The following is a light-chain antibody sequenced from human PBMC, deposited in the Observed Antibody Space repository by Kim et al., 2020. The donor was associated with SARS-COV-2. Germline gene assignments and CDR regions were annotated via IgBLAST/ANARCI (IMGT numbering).Light chain of an antibody. Sequence: KTVTNSCTGSSGNIASIYVQWYQQRPASAPTTVIYEDNERPSGVPDRFSGSIDSSSNSASLTISGLKTEDEADYYCQSYDDSNRWVFGGGTKLTVL. CDR2: EDN. V-gene: IGLV6-57*02. CDR1: SGNIASIY. CDR3: QSYDDSNRWV. J-gene: IGLJ3*02.